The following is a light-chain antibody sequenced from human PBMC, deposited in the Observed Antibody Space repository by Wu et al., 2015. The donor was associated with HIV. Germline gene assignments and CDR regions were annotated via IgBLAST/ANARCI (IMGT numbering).Light chain of an antibody. CDR2: DSS. J-gene: IGKJ3*01. CDR3: QQYGNSPGT. V-gene: IGKV3-20*01. Sequence: ELVLTQSPGTLSMSPGDRATLSCRASQTFTSNYLAWYQQKPGQAPRLLIYDSSSRASGIPDRFSGSKSGTDFTLTISRLGPEDFAVYYCQQYGNSPGTFGPGTKVDFK. CDR1: QTFTSNY.